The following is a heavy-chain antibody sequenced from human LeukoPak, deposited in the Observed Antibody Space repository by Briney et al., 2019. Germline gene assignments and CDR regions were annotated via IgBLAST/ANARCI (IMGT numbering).Heavy chain of an antibody. CDR3: AREEPFDY. Sequence: PGGSLRLSCAASGFTFNSYAMHWVRQAPGKGLEWVAVISYDGSNKYYADSVKGRFTISRDNSKNTLYLQMNSLRAEDTAVYYCAREEPFDYWGQGTLVTVSS. CDR1: GFTFNSYA. CDR2: ISYDGSNK. J-gene: IGHJ4*02. V-gene: IGHV3-30-3*01.